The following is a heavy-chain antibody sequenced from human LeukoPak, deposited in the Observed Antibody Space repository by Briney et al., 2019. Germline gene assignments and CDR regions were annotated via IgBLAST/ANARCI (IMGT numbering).Heavy chain of an antibody. CDR3: ARAWDGYNYLDY. J-gene: IGHJ4*02. CDR2: IYTSGST. Sequence: SEALSLTCSVSGGTISSSNYYWSWLRQPAGTGLEWIGRIYTSGSTNYNPSLKSRVTISVDTSKNQFSLKLSSVTAADTAVYYCARAWDGYNYLDYWGQGTLVTVSS. V-gene: IGHV4-61*02. D-gene: IGHD5-24*01. CDR1: GGTISSSNYY.